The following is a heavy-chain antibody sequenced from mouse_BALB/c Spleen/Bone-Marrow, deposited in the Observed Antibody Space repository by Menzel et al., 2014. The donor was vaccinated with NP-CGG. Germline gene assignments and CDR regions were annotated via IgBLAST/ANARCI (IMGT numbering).Heavy chain of an antibody. CDR3: ARGSLCPIVY. V-gene: IGHV14-1*02. D-gene: IGHD6-1*01. CDR1: GFNIKDYY. Sequence: LKHSGAEPVLPSALFKLSCKAFGFNIKDYYIHWVNQRPEQGLEWIGWITPENGNTIYDPKFQGKARITADTSSNTAYFHLSSLSSEDTAVYYCARGSLCPIVYWGKETLITV. CDR2: ITPENGNT. J-gene: IGHJ3*01.